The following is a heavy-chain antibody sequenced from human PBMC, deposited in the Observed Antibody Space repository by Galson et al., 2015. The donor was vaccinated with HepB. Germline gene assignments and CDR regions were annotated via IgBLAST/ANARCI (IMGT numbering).Heavy chain of an antibody. Sequence: SLRLSCAASGFTFSSYAMHWVRQAPGKGLEWVAVISYDGSNKYYADSVKGRFTISRDNSKNTLYLQMNSLRAEDTAVYYCATSIAARHLVDVWGQGTTVTVSS. V-gene: IGHV3-30-3*01. CDR3: ATSIAARHLVDV. CDR2: ISYDGSNK. J-gene: IGHJ6*02. D-gene: IGHD6-6*01. CDR1: GFTFSSYA.